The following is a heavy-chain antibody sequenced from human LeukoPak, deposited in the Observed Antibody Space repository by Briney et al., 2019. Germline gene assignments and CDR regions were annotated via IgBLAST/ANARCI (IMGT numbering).Heavy chain of an antibody. CDR1: GYTFTSYY. V-gene: IGHV1-46*01. CDR2: INPRGGST. CDR3: ARVGVTAATADS. D-gene: IGHD6-25*01. J-gene: IGHJ4*02. Sequence: ASVKVSCKASGYTFTSYYMHWMRQPPGQGPEWMGIINPRGGSTDYSHKFQDRLTMTRDTSTSTVYMELNSLRSEDTDVYFCARVGVTAATADSWGQGTLVTVSS.